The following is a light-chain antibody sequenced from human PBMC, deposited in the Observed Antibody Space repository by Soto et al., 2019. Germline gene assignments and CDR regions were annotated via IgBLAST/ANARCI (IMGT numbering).Light chain of an antibody. J-gene: IGLJ3*02. CDR1: SSNVGSNT. CDR2: STS. V-gene: IGLV1-44*01. Sequence: QSVLTQPPSASGTPGQIVAISCSGNSSNVGSNTVTWYQQLPGTAPKLLIYSTSQRSSGVPGRFSGSKSGASASLSISGLRSEDEADYYCAAWDDTLSGWVFGGGTKLTVL. CDR3: AAWDDTLSGWV.